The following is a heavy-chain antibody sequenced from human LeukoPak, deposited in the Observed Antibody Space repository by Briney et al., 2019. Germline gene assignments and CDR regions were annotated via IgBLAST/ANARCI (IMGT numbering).Heavy chain of an antibody. CDR2: INTGNGNT. Sequence: ASVTVSFTASGYTFTSYAIHWVRQAPGQRLEWMGWINTGNGNTRYSQKFQGRVTITRDTSASTAYMELSSLRSEDTAVYYCARDVIPAAWWYFDYWGQGSLVTVSS. D-gene: IGHD2-15*01. CDR1: GYTFTSYA. CDR3: ARDVIPAAWWYFDY. J-gene: IGHJ4*02. V-gene: IGHV1-3*04.